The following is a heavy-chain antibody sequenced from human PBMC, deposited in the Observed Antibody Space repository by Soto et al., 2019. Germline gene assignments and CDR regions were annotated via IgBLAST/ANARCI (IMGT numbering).Heavy chain of an antibody. D-gene: IGHD2-15*01. J-gene: IGHJ5*02. CDR1: GGSISSYY. CDR3: ARGICSGGSCYGNWFDP. V-gene: IGHV4-59*01. Sequence: SETLSLTCTVSGGSISSYYWSWIRQPPGKGLEWIGYIYYSGSTNYNPSLKSRVTIPVDTSKNQFSLKLSSVTAADTAVYYCARGICSGGSCYGNWFDPWGQGTLVTVSS. CDR2: IYYSGST.